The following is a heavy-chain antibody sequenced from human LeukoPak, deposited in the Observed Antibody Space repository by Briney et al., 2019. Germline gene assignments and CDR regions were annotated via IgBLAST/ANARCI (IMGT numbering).Heavy chain of an antibody. J-gene: IGHJ4*02. CDR3: ARGRGGNSDFLTTYTGASLSFDY. CDR2: LGISGGYT. Sequence: GGSLRLSCVASGFTLSSYAMSWVRQAPGKGLQWVSSLGISGGYTWYAGSVKGRFTISRDSSKNTLYLQMNSLGAEDTAVYYCARGRGGNSDFLTTYTGASLSFDYWGQGALVTVSS. D-gene: IGHD3-9*01. CDR1: GFTLSSYA. V-gene: IGHV3-23*01.